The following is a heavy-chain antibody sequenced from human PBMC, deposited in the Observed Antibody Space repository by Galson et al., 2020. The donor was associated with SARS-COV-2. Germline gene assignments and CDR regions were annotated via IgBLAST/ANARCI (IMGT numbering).Heavy chain of an antibody. CDR3: ARRSGYSYGGPFSY. D-gene: IGHD5-18*01. CDR2: IYYSGSA. V-gene: IGHV4-31*03. Sequence: ETSETLSLTCTVSGGSVSSGNYYWTWIRQHPGKGLEWIGNIYYSGSAYYNPSLGSRVTISVDKSKNEFSLNLSSVTAADTAVYFCARRSGYSYGGPFSYWGQGALVTVSS. CDR1: GGSVSSGNYY. J-gene: IGHJ4*02.